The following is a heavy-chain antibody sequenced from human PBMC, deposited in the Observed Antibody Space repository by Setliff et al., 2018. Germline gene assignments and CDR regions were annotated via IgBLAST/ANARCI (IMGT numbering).Heavy chain of an antibody. Sequence: ASVKVSCKASGYTFTSYGISWVRQAPGQGLEWMGWISADNGNTHYAQKLQGRVTMTTDTSTSTAYMELRSLRSDDTAVYYCARDGEYDYGDYVRFDYWGQGTLVTVSS. CDR1: GYTFTSYG. J-gene: IGHJ4*02. D-gene: IGHD4-17*01. V-gene: IGHV1-18*01. CDR3: ARDGEYDYGDYVRFDY. CDR2: ISADNGNT.